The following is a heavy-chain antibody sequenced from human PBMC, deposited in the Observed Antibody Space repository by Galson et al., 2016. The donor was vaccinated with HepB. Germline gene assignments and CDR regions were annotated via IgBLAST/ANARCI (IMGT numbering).Heavy chain of an antibody. D-gene: IGHD1-26*01. J-gene: IGHJ4*02. CDR1: GFIVSSNY. CDR2: MYSGGGT. V-gene: IGHV3-53*01. Sequence: SLRLSCAASGFIVSSNYMSWVRQAPGKGLEGVSVMYSGGGTQYADSVKGRFTISRDNSKNTLYLQMNSLRAEDTAVYYCASSPGAGFWGQGTLVTVSS. CDR3: ASSPGAGF.